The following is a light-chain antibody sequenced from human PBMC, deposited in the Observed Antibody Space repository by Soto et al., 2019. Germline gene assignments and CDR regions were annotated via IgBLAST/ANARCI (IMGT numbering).Light chain of an antibody. CDR3: AGWDGSLRGFV. CDR2: DNN. V-gene: IGLV1-44*01. CDR1: SSNIGRDP. Sequence: QSLLTQPPSASGTPGQMVTISCSGSSSNIGRDPVNWYQELPGTAPKLLIYDNNQRPSGVPDRFSGSKSGTSASLAISGLQSEDEADYFCAGWDGSLRGFVFGTGTKVTVL. J-gene: IGLJ1*01.